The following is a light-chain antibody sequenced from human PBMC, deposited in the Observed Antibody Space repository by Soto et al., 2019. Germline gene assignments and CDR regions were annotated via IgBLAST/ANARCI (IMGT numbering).Light chain of an antibody. CDR1: QSVSSNY. CDR2: GAS. V-gene: IGKV3-20*01. CDR3: QHYDTSPRT. J-gene: IGKJ1*01. Sequence: EVMLTQSPGTLSLSPGERATLSCRASQSVSSNYLAWYQQKAGQAPRLLIYGASNRATGIPDRFSGSGSGTDFTLTIMRLEPEDFAVYYCQHYDTSPRTFGQGTKVEFK.